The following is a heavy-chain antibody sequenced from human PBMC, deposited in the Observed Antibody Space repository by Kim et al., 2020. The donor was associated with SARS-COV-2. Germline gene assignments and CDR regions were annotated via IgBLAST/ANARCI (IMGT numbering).Heavy chain of an antibody. Sequence: GGSLRLSCAGSRFTFSNAWLSWVRQAPGKGLEWVGHIKRKIDGGTTDYAAPVKGRFTISRDDSKNTLYLQMSSLQTEDTAVYYCTTFPVRGLSAFDILGQGTMVTVSS. CDR1: RFTFSNAW. V-gene: IGHV3-15*01. CDR2: IKRKIDGGTT. CDR3: TTFPVRGLSAFDI. D-gene: IGHD6-19*01. J-gene: IGHJ3*02.